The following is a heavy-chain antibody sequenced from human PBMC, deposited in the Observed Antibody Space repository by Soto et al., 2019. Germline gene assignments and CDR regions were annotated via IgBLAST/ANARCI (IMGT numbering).Heavy chain of an antibody. J-gene: IGHJ3*02. D-gene: IGHD6-6*01. CDR1: GGTFSSYA. Sequence: SVKVSCKASGGTFSSYAISWVRQAPVQGLEWMGGIIPIFGPTNYAQKFQGRVTITADESTSTAYMELSSLRSEDTAVYYCAGCIAAGPEDAYDIWGTGTMVPVSS. V-gene: IGHV1-69*13. CDR3: AGCIAAGPEDAYDI. CDR2: IIPIFGPT.